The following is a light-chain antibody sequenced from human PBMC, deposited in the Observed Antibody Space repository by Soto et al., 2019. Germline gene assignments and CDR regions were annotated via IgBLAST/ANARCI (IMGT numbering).Light chain of an antibody. CDR1: QSVSSY. Sequence: EIVLTQSPATLSLSPGERATLSCRASQSVSSYLAWYQQKPGQAPRLLIYDASNRATGIPARFSGSGSGTDCTLTISILEPEDFAVYYCQQRSNWLTFGGGTMVEIK. J-gene: IGKJ4*01. CDR3: QQRSNWLT. CDR2: DAS. V-gene: IGKV3-11*01.